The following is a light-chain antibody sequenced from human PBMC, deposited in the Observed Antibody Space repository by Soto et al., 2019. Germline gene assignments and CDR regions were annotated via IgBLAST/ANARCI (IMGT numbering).Light chain of an antibody. V-gene: IGLV8-61*01. Sequence: QTVVTQEPSFSVSPGGTVTLTCGFSSGSVSTSYYPSWYQQTPGQAPRTLIYSTNTRSSGVPDRFSGSILGNKAALTITGAQADDESDYYCVLYMGGMVFGGGTKLTVL. CDR3: VLYMGGMV. J-gene: IGLJ2*01. CDR1: SGSVSTSYY. CDR2: STN.